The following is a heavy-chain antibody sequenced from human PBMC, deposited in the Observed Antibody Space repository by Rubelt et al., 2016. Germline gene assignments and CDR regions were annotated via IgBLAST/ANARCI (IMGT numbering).Heavy chain of an antibody. D-gene: IGHD6-19*01. CDR1: SYG. Sequence: SYGMHWVRQAPGKGLEWVAVIWYDGSNKYYADSVKGRFTISRDNSKNTLYLQMNSLRAEDTAVYYCARDPYSSGCDYWYFELWGRGTLVTVSS. V-gene: IGHV3-33*01. J-gene: IGHJ2*01. CDR2: IWYDGSNK. CDR3: ARDPYSSGCDYWYFEL.